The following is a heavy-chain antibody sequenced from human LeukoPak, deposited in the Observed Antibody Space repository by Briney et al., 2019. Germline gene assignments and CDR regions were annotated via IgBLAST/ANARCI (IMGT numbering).Heavy chain of an antibody. CDR3: ASASGGSGVVDY. V-gene: IGHV4-30-4*07. CDR2: IYTSGST. CDR1: GGSISSGGYS. Sequence: PSQTLSLTCAVSGGSISSGGYSWSWIRQPPGKGLEWIGYIYTSGSTNYNPSLKSRVTISVDTSKNQFSLKLSSVTAADPAVYYCASASGGSGVVDYWGQGTLVTVSS. D-gene: IGHD2-15*01. J-gene: IGHJ4*02.